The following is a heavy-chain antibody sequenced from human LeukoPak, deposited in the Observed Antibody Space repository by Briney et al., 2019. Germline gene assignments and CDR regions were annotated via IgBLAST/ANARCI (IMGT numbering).Heavy chain of an antibody. CDR3: ARVAGRYCSGGSCTDY. Sequence: ASVKVSCKASGYTFTSYGISWVRQAPGQGLEWMGWISAYNGNTNYAQKLQGRVTMTTDTSTSTAYMELRSLRSDDTAVYYCARVAGRYCSGGSCTDYWGQGTLVTVSS. D-gene: IGHD2-15*01. CDR2: ISAYNGNT. CDR1: GYTFTSYG. V-gene: IGHV1-18*01. J-gene: IGHJ4*02.